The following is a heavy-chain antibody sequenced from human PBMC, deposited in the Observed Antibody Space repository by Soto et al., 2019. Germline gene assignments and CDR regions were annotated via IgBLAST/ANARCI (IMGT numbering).Heavy chain of an antibody. Sequence: QVQLVQSGAEVKKPGASVKVSCKASGYTFTSYGISWVRQAPGQGLEWMGWISAYNGNTNYAQKLQGRVTMTTDTTTRTAYMELRSLRSDDTAVYYCARDAEVYYVDEKRFAYWGQGTLVTVSS. V-gene: IGHV1-18*04. J-gene: IGHJ4*02. D-gene: IGHD2-8*01. CDR2: ISAYNGNT. CDR1: GYTFTSYG. CDR3: ARDAEVYYVDEKRFAY.